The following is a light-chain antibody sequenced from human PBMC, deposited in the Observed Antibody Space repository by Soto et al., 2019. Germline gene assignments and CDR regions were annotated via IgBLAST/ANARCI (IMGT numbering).Light chain of an antibody. J-gene: IGLJ3*02. Sequence: QSVLTQPPSASGTPGQMVTMSCSGSSSNIGSNTVNWYQQLPGTAPKHLIFSNNQRPSGVPDRFSGSKSGTSASLAISGLQPEDEADYYCAAWDDSLSWVFGGGTQMTVL. CDR3: AAWDDSLSWV. CDR1: SSNIGSNT. V-gene: IGLV1-44*01. CDR2: SNN.